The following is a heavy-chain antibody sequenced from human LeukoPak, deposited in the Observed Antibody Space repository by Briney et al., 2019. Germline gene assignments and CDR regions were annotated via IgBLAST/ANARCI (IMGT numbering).Heavy chain of an antibody. J-gene: IGHJ4*02. CDR1: GYTFTGYY. CDR3: ARVKATTVTTLLGY. Sequence: ASVKVSCKASGYTFTGYYMHWVRQAPGQGLEWMGWINPNSGGANYAQKFQGRVTMTRDTSISTAYMELSRLRSDDTAVYYCARVKATTVTTLLGYWGQGTLVTVSS. V-gene: IGHV1-2*02. D-gene: IGHD4-17*01. CDR2: INPNSGGA.